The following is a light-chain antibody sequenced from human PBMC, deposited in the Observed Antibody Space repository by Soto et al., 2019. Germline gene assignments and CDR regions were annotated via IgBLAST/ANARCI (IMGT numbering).Light chain of an antibody. CDR1: QNIRNY. CDR2: AAY. CDR3: QYWDDYSWT. Sequence: DIQMTQSPSSLSASVGDRVTITCRASQNIRNYLNWYQQTPGKAPKLLIYAAYSLQSGVPSRFSGSGSGTDFTLTISSLQPEDFTTYYCQYWDDYSWTFGQGTKVEIK. J-gene: IGKJ1*01. V-gene: IGKV1-39*02.